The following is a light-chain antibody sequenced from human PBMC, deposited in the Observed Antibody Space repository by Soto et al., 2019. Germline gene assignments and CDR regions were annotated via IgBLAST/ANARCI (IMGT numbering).Light chain of an antibody. V-gene: IGKV3-20*01. Sequence: EIVLTQSPGTLSLSPGERATLSCRASQSVSSSYLAWYQKKPGQAPRLLIYGASNRANGIPDRFSGSGSGTDFTLTISRLEPEDFAVSYCQQYGTSPYTFGQGTKVDIK. CDR2: GAS. J-gene: IGKJ2*01. CDR1: QSVSSSY. CDR3: QQYGTSPYT.